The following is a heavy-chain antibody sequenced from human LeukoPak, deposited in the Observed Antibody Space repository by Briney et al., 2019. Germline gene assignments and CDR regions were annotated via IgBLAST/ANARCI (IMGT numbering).Heavy chain of an antibody. CDR1: GLTFSSHG. CDR3: ARDRAVSWFDS. D-gene: IGHD3-10*01. J-gene: IGHJ5*01. V-gene: IGHV3-33*05. Sequence: PGRSLRLSCAASGLTFSSHGFHWVRQAPGKGLEWVTFISHDGSKKSYADSVKGRFTFSRDDSKNTLYLEMNSLRAEDTAVYYCARDRAVSWFDSWGLGTLVTVSS. CDR2: ISHDGSKK.